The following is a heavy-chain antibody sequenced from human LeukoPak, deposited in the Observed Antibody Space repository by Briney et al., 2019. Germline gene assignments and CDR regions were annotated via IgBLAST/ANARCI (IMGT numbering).Heavy chain of an antibody. CDR3: ARDKISSSGCFDY. Sequence: PGGSLRLSCAASGFTFSSYGMHWVRQAPGKGLEWVAVIWYDGSNKYYADSVKGRSTISRDNSKNTLYLQMNSLRAEDTAVYYCARDKISSSGCFDYWGQGTLVTVSS. CDR1: GFTFSSYG. D-gene: IGHD6-19*01. J-gene: IGHJ4*02. CDR2: IWYDGSNK. V-gene: IGHV3-33*01.